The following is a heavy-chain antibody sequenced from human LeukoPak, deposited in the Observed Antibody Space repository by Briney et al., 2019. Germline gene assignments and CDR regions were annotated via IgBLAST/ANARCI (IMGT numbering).Heavy chain of an antibody. V-gene: IGHV4-59*08. CDR3: ARMVRSSGWPSMDY. CDR1: GGSISSYY. D-gene: IGHD6-19*01. Sequence: KASETLSLTCTVSGGSISSYYWSWIRQPPGKGLEWIGYIYYSGSTNYNPSLKSRVTISVDTSKNQFSLKLSSVTAADTAVYYCARMVRSSGWPSMDYWGQGTLDTVSS. CDR2: IYYSGST. J-gene: IGHJ4*02.